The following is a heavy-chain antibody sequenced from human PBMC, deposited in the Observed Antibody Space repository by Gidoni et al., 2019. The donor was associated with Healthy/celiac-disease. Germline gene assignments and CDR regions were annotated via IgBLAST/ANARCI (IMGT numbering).Heavy chain of an antibody. Sequence: QVQLQQWGAGLLKPSETLSLTCAVYGGFFSGYYWSWIRQPPGKGLEWIGEINHSGSTNYNPSLKSRVTISVDTSKNQFSLKLSSVTAADTAVYYCARGRGGVWNPNWFDPWGQGTLVTVSS. CDR3: ARGRGGVWNPNWFDP. CDR2: INHSGST. CDR1: GGFFSGYY. J-gene: IGHJ5*02. D-gene: IGHD2-8*02. V-gene: IGHV4-34*01.